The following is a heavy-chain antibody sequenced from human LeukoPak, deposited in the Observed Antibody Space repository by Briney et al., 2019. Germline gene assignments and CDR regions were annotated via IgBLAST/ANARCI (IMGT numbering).Heavy chain of an antibody. CDR3: VRDGDDWNDFDH. CDR1: GFSFSTSW. CDR2: IRRDGGEI. Sequence: PGGSLRLSCAASGFSFSTSWMTWVRQAPGKGLEWVANIRRDGGEIYYMDSVKGRFAISRDNAKNSLYLQMNSLRVEDTAVYYCVRDGDDWNDFDHWGQGTLVTVPS. V-gene: IGHV3-7*01. J-gene: IGHJ4*02. D-gene: IGHD1-1*01.